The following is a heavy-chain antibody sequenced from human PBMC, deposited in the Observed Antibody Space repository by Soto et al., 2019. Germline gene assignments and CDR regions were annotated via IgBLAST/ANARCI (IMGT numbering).Heavy chain of an antibody. Sequence: GSLRLSCAALRFTFTTYAMNWVRQALGKGLEWVALMSSDGTNEHYADSVRGRFTASRDNSRNTLFLQMNNLRTDDTDVYYCARCGYIGGSYCYFDFWGQGTLVTVSS. CDR2: MSSDGTNE. J-gene: IGHJ4*02. V-gene: IGHV3-30-3*01. CDR3: ARCGYIGGSYCYFDF. D-gene: IGHD6-19*01. CDR1: RFTFTTYA.